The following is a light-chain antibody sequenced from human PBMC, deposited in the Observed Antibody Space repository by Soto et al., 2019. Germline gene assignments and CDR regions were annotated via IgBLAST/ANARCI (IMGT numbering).Light chain of an antibody. CDR2: LGS. CDR3: MQYLQTPRT. Sequence: DIVMTQSPLSLPVTPGEPASISCRSSQSLRHSNGYNYLDWYLQKPGQSPQLLIYLGSNRASGVPDRFSGSGSGTDFTLKISSVEAEDVGVYYCMQYLQTPRTFGQGTKVEIK. J-gene: IGKJ1*01. CDR1: QSLRHSNGYNY. V-gene: IGKV2-28*01.